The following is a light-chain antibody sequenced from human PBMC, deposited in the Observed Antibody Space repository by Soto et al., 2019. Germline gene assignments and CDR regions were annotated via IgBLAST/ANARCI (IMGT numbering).Light chain of an antibody. CDR3: QQYGSSSYT. CDR1: QSISSSY. V-gene: IGKV3-20*01. J-gene: IGKJ2*01. CDR2: AAS. Sequence: PRERATLSCRASQSISSSYLAWYQQKPGQAPRLLIYAASSRATGIPDRFSGSGSGTDFTLTISRLEPEDFAVYYCQQYGSSSYTFGQGTQLEI.